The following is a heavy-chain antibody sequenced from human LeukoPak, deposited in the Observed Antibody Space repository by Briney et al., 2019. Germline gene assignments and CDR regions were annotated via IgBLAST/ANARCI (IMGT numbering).Heavy chain of an antibody. CDR2: KNPNSGNT. Sequence: ASVKVSCKASGYTFTSYDINWVRQATGQGLEWMGWKNPNSGNTGYAQKFQGRVTMTRNTSISTAYMELSSLRSEDTAVYYCARVKGLWFGEPAVSEYWGQGTLVTVSS. V-gene: IGHV1-8*01. D-gene: IGHD3-10*01. CDR3: ARVKGLWFGEPAVSEY. CDR1: GYTFTSYD. J-gene: IGHJ4*02.